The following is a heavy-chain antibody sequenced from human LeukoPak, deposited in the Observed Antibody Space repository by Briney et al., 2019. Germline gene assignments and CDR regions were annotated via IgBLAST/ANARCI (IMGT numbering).Heavy chain of an antibody. V-gene: IGHV1-2*02. CDR1: GYTFTSYG. CDR2: INPNSGGT. CDR3: ARVGLEQWLELDY. Sequence: ASVKVSCKASGYTFTSYGISWVRQAPGQGLEWMGWINPNSGGTNYAQKFQGRVTMTRDTSISTAYMELSRLRSDDTAVYYCARVGLEQWLELDYWGQGTLVTVSS. J-gene: IGHJ4*02. D-gene: IGHD6-19*01.